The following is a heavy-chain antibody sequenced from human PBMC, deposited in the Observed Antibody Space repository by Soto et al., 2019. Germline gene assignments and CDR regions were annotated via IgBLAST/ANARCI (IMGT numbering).Heavy chain of an antibody. V-gene: IGHV4-39*01. Sequence: SETLSLTCTVSGGSISSSSYYWGWIRQPPGKGLEWIGSIYYSGSTYYNPSLKSRVTISVDTSKNQFSLKLSSVTAADTAVYYCARRGGYYDILTGYDIPSMGAFDYWGQGTLVTVSS. CDR3: ARRGGYYDILTGYDIPSMGAFDY. J-gene: IGHJ4*02. CDR2: IYYSGST. D-gene: IGHD3-9*01. CDR1: GGSISSSSYY.